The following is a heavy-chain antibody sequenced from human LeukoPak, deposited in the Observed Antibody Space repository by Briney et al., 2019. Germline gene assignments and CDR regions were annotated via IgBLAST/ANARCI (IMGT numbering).Heavy chain of an antibody. CDR2: INQDGSEK. D-gene: IGHD2-15*01. CDR1: EFIFSTYW. J-gene: IGHJ4*02. V-gene: IGHV3-7*04. Sequence: GGSLRLSCAASEFIFSTYWMSWVRQAPGKGLEWVANINQDGSEKYYVDSVKGRFTISRDNAKNTLYLQMNSLRAEDTAVYYCARGSGLILYYFDYWGQGTLVTVSS. CDR3: ARGSGLILYYFDY.